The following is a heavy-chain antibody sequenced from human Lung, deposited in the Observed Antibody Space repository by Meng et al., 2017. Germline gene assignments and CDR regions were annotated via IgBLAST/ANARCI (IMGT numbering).Heavy chain of an antibody. D-gene: IGHD5-18*01. J-gene: IGHJ4*02. CDR2: INAGNGNT. Sequence: VQLVQSGAEVKTPGASVQVSCKASGYTFSTYTMHWVRQAPGQRIEWMGWINAGNGNTKFSQKFQGRVTITRDTSASTAYMELSSLRSEDTAVYYCARDAAMVKGGDYWGQGTLVTVSS. CDR3: ARDAAMVKGGDY. V-gene: IGHV1-3*01. CDR1: GYTFSTYT.